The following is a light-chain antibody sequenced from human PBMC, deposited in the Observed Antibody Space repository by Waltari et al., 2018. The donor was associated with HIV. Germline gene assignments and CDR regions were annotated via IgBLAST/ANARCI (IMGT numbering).Light chain of an antibody. CDR3: AAWDDSLKGGA. V-gene: IGLV1-44*01. J-gene: IGLJ1*01. Sequence: QSVLAQPPSASGSPGQRVTISCSGSTSHIGGNTVSWYQQLPGTAPKLLIYSNNERPSGVPDRLSGSTSGTSASLVISGLQSEDEADYDCAAWDDSLKGGAFGTGTKVTVL. CDR1: TSHIGGNT. CDR2: SNN.